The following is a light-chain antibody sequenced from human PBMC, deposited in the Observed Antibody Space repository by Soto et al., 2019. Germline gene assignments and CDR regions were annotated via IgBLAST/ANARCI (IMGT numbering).Light chain of an antibody. CDR2: GAS. V-gene: IGKV3-20*01. CDR1: QSVSSSY. J-gene: IGKJ1*01. CDR3: QQYGSSRWT. Sequence: EIVLTQSPGTLSLSPGERATLSCRASQSVSSSYLAWYQQNRGQAPRLLIYGASSRAPGIPDRFGGSGSGTDLTITITRLQPADFAVYYCQQYGSSRWTFGQGTKVEIK.